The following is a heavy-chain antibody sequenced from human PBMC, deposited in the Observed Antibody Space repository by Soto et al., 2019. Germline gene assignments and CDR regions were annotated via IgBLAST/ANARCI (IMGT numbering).Heavy chain of an antibody. Sequence: QVQLQQWGAGLFKPSETLSLTCAVYGGSFSGYYWNWIRQPPGKGLEWLGEINHSGSTNYNPSLKSRATISVDTSKNQFSLKLSSVTAADTAVYYCARGWGRIFDYWGQGTLVTVSS. CDR2: INHSGST. D-gene: IGHD7-27*01. CDR3: ARGWGRIFDY. V-gene: IGHV4-34*01. CDR1: GGSFSGYY. J-gene: IGHJ4*02.